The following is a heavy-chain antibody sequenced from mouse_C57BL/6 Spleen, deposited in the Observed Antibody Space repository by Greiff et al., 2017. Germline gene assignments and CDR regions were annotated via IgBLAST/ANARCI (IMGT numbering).Heavy chain of an antibody. CDR1: GYTFTDYN. CDR3: AHLLWLRDWYFDV. CDR2: INPNNGGT. V-gene: IGHV1-22*01. D-gene: IGHD2-2*01. Sequence: EVQLQQSGPELVKPGASVKMSCKASGYTFTDYNMHWVKQSHGKSLEWIGYINPNNGGTSYNQKFKGKATLTVNKSSSTAYMELRSLTSEDSAVYYCAHLLWLRDWYFDVWGTGTTVTVSS. J-gene: IGHJ1*03.